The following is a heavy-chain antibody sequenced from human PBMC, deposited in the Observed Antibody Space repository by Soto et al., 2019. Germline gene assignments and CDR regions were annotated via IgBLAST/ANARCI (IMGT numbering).Heavy chain of an antibody. V-gene: IGHV3-11*06. CDR1: GFTFSDYY. J-gene: IGHJ4*02. Sequence: GGSLRLSCASSGFTFSDYYMSWIRQAPGKGLEWVSYISSSSSYTNYADSVKGRFTISRDNAKNSLYLQMNSLRAEDTAVYYCARDDHPYLFDYWGQGTLVTVSS. CDR2: ISSSSSYT. CDR3: ARDDHPYLFDY.